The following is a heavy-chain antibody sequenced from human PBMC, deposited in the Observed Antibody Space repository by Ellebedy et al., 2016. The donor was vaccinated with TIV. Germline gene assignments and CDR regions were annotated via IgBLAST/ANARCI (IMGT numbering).Heavy chain of an antibody. D-gene: IGHD4-17*01. V-gene: IGHV3-15*01. CDR3: TTPSGHGDYVEYYYYGMDV. Sequence: GESLKISXAASGFTFSDYYMNWVRQAPGKGLEWVGRIKSKTDGGTTDYAAPVKGRFTISRDDSKNTLYLQMNSLKTEDTAVYYCTTPSGHGDYVEYYYYGMDVWGQGTTVTVSS. J-gene: IGHJ6*02. CDR2: IKSKTDGGTT. CDR1: GFTFSDYY.